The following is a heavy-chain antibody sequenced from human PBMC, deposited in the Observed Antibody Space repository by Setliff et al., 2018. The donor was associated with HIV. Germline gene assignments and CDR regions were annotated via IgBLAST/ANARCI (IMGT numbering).Heavy chain of an antibody. CDR2: IFYSGST. J-gene: IGHJ4*02. V-gene: IGHV4-39*01. D-gene: IGHD3-16*01. CDR1: GDSVSSSSCY. CDR3: ARLPGAYSSFDY. Sequence: LSLTCTVSGDSVSSSSCYWGWIRQPPGKGLEYIGSIFYSGSTYYNPSLKSRVTMSVDTSENQFSLKLTSVTAADTAVYYCARLPGAYSSFDYWGQGALVTVSS.